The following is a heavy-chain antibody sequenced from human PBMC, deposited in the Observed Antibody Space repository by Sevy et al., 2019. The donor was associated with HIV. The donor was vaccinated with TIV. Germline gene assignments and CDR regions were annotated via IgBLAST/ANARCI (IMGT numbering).Heavy chain of an antibody. CDR2: ISYHGRDK. V-gene: IGHV3-30*18. CDR3: AKDFTGYNGMDV. J-gene: IGHJ6*02. D-gene: IGHD3-9*01. Sequence: GGSLRLSCVVSGISFTTSGMHWVRQAPGKGLEGGAVISYHGRDKFYADSVKGRSTISRDNSKNMLYLQMNSLRAEDTAVYYCAKDFTGYNGMDVWGQGTMVTVSS. CDR1: GISFTTSG.